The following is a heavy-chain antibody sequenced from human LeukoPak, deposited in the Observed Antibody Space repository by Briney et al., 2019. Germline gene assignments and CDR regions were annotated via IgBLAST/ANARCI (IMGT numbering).Heavy chain of an antibody. V-gene: IGHV1-2*02. Sequence: ASVKVSCKPSGYTFTGYYMHWVRQAPGQGLEWMGWINPNSGGTNYAQKFQGRVTMTRDTSISTAYMELSRLRSDDTAVYYCARCIAAAGTAILGWFDPWGQGTLVTVSS. J-gene: IGHJ5*02. CDR3: ARCIAAAGTAILGWFDP. CDR1: GYTFTGYY. CDR2: INPNSGGT. D-gene: IGHD6-13*01.